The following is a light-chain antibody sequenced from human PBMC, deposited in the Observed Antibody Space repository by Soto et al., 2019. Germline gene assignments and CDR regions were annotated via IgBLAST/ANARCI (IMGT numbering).Light chain of an antibody. J-gene: IGKJ1*01. Sequence: ATQMTQSPSSLSASVGDRITITCRASRDIGSDLSWYQQKPGEAPKLLIYDASALPRGVPSRFSGSGSGTKFTLTIASLQPDDFSTYYCQQYDTFSGTFGPGTKADIK. CDR3: QQYDTFSGT. V-gene: IGKV1-13*02. CDR2: DAS. CDR1: RDIGSD.